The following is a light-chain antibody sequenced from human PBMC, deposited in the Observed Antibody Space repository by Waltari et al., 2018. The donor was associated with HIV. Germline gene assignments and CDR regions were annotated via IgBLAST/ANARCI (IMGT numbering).Light chain of an antibody. V-gene: IGKV1-9*01. Sequence: DIQLTQSPSFLSASVGDRVTITCRASQGIGSYLAWYQQKPVKAPKLLIYAASTWQSGVPARFSGSVSGTEVTLTISSLQPEDFATYYCQQLNSYPRYTFGQGTKLEIK. J-gene: IGKJ2*01. CDR3: QQLNSYPRYT. CDR1: QGIGSY. CDR2: AAS.